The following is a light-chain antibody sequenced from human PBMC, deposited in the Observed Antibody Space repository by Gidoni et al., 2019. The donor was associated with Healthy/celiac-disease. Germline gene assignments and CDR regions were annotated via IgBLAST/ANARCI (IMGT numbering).Light chain of an antibody. Sequence: DIQMTQSPSSLSASVGDRVTITCQASQDISNYLNWYQQKQGKAPKLLIYDASNLETGVPSRFSGSGSGTDFTFTISSLQPEDIATYYCQQSGTFGQXTKVEIK. V-gene: IGKV1-33*01. CDR1: QDISNY. CDR3: QQSGT. CDR2: DAS. J-gene: IGKJ1*01.